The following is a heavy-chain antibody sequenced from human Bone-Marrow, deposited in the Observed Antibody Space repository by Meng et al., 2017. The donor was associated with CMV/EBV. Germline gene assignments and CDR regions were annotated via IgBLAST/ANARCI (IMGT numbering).Heavy chain of an antibody. CDR2: IIPIFGTA. CDR1: GGTFSSYA. Sequence: SVKVSCKASGGTFSSYAISWVRQAPGQGLEWMGGIIPIFGTANYAQKFQGRVTVTTDESTSTAYMELSSLRSEDTAVYYCARGRVGATRRAFDIWGQGTMVTVSS. J-gene: IGHJ3*02. D-gene: IGHD1-26*01. CDR3: ARGRVGATRRAFDI. V-gene: IGHV1-69*05.